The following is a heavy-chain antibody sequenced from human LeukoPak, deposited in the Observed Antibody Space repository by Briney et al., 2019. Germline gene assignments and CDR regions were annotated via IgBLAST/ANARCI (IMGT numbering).Heavy chain of an antibody. J-gene: IGHJ4*02. V-gene: IGHV4-4*07. CDR1: GASIGNYY. CDR2: THTSGSA. D-gene: IGHD2-2*03. CDR3: ARGRWKTGMDSPYYFDF. Sequence: SETLSLTCTVSGASIGNYYWNWIRQPPGKGLEWIWRTHTSGSANYNPSLKSRVTMSVDTSKNRFSLKLTSVTAADTAVYYCARGRWKTGMDSPYYFDFWGQGTLVTVSS.